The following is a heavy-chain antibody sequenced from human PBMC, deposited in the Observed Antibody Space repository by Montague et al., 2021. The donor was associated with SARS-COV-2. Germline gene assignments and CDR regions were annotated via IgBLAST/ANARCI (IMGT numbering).Heavy chain of an antibody. Sequence: SETLSLTCIVSDGSISNSIYYWDWIRQPPGKGLEWIGSIYYTENTYYNPSLKSRVTISIDTSKNQFSLKLSSVTAADTAVYYCARAGSGYSYGCGAFDYWGQGTLVTVSS. CDR3: ARAGSGYSYGCGAFDY. CDR2: IYYTENT. V-gene: IGHV4-39*01. D-gene: IGHD5-18*01. CDR1: DGSISNSIYY. J-gene: IGHJ4*02.